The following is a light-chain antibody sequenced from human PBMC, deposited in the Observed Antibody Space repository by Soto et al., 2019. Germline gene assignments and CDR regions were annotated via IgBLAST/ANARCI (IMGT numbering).Light chain of an antibody. V-gene: IGKV3-20*01. J-gene: IGKJ1*01. CDR2: DAS. Sequence: EIVMTQSPATLSVSPGERATLSCRASQSVSSNLAWYQQKPGQAPRLLMYDASTRATGIPDRFSGSGSGTDFTLTISRLEPEDFAVYYCQQYGSSPETFGQGTKVDI. CDR3: QQYGSSPET. CDR1: QSVSSN.